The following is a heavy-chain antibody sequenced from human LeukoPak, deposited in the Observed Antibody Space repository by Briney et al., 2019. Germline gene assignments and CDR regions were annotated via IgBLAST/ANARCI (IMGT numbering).Heavy chain of an antibody. Sequence: GGSLRLSCAASGFTFSNAWMSWVRQAPGKGLEWVGRIRSKTDGGTTDYAAPVKGRFTISRDDSKNTLYLQMNSLKTEDTAVYYCTTRSYGGDYVRWGQGTLVTVSS. D-gene: IGHD4-17*01. J-gene: IGHJ4*02. CDR1: GFTFSNAW. CDR2: IRSKTDGGTT. V-gene: IGHV3-15*01. CDR3: TTRSYGGDYVR.